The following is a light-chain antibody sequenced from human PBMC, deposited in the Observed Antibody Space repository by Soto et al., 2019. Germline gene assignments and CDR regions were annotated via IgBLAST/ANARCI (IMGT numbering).Light chain of an antibody. CDR1: QSITNNY. J-gene: IGKJ1*01. CDR3: QQYGSSPRT. Sequence: EIVLSQSPDALSLSPGERATFSCRATQSITNNYVAWYQQKPGQAPRLLIYGASRRATGIPDRFSGSGSGTDYTLTISRLDPEDFAVYYCQQYGSSPRTFGQGTKVDIK. V-gene: IGKV3-20*01. CDR2: GAS.